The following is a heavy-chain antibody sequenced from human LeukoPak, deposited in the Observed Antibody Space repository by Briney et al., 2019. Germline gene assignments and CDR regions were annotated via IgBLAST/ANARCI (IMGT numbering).Heavy chain of an antibody. Sequence: SVKVSCKASGGTFSSYAISWVRQAPGQRLEWMGGIIPIFGTANYAQKFQGRVTITADKSTSTAYMELSSLRSEDTAVYYCARPARQAVAGHLFDYWGQGTLVTVSS. V-gene: IGHV1-69*06. J-gene: IGHJ4*02. CDR2: IIPIFGTA. D-gene: IGHD6-19*01. CDR3: ARPARQAVAGHLFDY. CDR1: GGTFSSYA.